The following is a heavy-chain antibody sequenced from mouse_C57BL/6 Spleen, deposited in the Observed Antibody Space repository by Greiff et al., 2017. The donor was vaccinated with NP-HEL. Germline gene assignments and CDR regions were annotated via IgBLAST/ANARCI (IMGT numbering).Heavy chain of an antibody. CDR1: GYSFTGYY. CDR3: ARQNYGSSRWYFDV. V-gene: IGHV1-42*01. J-gene: IGHJ1*03. D-gene: IGHD1-1*01. Sequence: VQLKQSGPELVKPGASVKISCKASGYSFTGYYMNWVKQSPEKSLEWIGEINPSTGGTTYNQKFKAKATLTVDKSSSTAYMQLKSLTSEDSAVYYCARQNYGSSRWYFDVWGTGTTVTVSS. CDR2: INPSTGGT.